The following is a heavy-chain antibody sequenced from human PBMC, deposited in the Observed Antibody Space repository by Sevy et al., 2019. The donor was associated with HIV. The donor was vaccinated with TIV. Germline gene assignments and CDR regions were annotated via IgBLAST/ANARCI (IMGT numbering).Heavy chain of an antibody. D-gene: IGHD3-9*01. V-gene: IGHV4-59*13. CDR1: GGSISSYF. Sequence: SETLSLTCTVSGGSISSYFWTWIREPPGKGLEWIGNVYYSGTTNYNPSLKSRVTMSQDTSKNQFSLDLTSVTAADTAVYYCARDSAVIPRGLVYWGQGAQVTVSS. J-gene: IGHJ4*02. CDR3: ARDSAVIPRGLVY. CDR2: VYYSGTT.